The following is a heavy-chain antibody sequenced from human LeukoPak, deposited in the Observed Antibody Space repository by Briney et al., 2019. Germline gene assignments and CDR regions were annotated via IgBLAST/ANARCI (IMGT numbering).Heavy chain of an antibody. D-gene: IGHD6-19*01. V-gene: IGHV4-59*12. Sequence: SETLSLTCTVSGGSISSYYWSWIRQPPGKGLEWIGYIYYSGSTNYNPSLKSRVTISVDTSKNQFSLKLSSVTAADTAVYYCARDYAVAGTNWFDPWGQGTLVTVSS. J-gene: IGHJ5*02. CDR3: ARDYAVAGTNWFDP. CDR2: IYYSGST. CDR1: GGSISSYY.